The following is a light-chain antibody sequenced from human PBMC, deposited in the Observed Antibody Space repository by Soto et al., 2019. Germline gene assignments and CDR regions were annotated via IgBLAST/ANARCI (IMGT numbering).Light chain of an antibody. CDR2: EVS. CDR3: SSHTTSNTRV. Sequence: TQPASLSGASGQAVALSFTGTSIDVGAYDFVSWYQQHPDKAPKLLIYEVSNRPSGISDRFSGSKSVNTATLTISGLQAEDEADYYCSSHTTSNTRVFGTGTKVTVL. CDR1: SIDVGAYDF. J-gene: IGLJ1*01. V-gene: IGLV2-14*03.